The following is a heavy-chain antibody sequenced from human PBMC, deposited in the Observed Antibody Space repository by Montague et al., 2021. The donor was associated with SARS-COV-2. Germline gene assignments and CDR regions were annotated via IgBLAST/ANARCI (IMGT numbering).Heavy chain of an antibody. CDR1: GGSFSGYY. CDR2: INQSGRT. V-gene: IGHV4-34*01. CDR3: ARRGIPVWGVTVSDELDY. J-gene: IGHJ4*02. Sequence: SETLSLTCAVYGGSFSGYYWSWIRQPPEKGLEWIGEINQSGRTNNNPSLKSRVIISVDTSKNQFSLKLSSVTAADTAVYYCARRGIPVWGVTVSDELDYWGQGILVIVSS. D-gene: IGHD3-10*01.